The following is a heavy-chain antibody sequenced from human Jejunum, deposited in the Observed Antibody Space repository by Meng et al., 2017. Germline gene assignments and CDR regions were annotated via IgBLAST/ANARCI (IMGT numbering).Heavy chain of an antibody. Sequence: QAQRQDPGPGLVKPSETLSLTCPVSGGSISSVYWWTWVRQSPGKGLEWIGEIYHSGSTNYNPSLKSRVTISVDKSKNQFPLKLTSVTAADTAVYYCARGGYYSFDYWGQGTLVTVSS. CDR3: ARGGYYSFDY. CDR2: IYHSGST. J-gene: IGHJ4*02. V-gene: IGHV4-4*02. D-gene: IGHD5-18*01. CDR1: GGSISSVYW.